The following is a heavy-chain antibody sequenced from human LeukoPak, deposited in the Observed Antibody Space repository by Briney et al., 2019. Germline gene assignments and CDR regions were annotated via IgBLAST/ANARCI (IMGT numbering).Heavy chain of an antibody. CDR2: IYYSGST. Sequence: SETLSLTCTVSGGSISSGDYYWSWIRQPPGTGLEWIGYIYYSGSTYYNPSPKSRVTISEDTSKNQFSLKLSSVTAADTAVYYCARAPQTPDSSSWFDAFDIWGQGTMVTVSS. J-gene: IGHJ3*02. D-gene: IGHD6-13*01. CDR1: GGSISSGDYY. CDR3: ARAPQTPDSSSWFDAFDI. V-gene: IGHV4-30-4*08.